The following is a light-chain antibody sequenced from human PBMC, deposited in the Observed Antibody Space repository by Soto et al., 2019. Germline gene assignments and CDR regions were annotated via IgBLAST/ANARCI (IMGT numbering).Light chain of an antibody. V-gene: IGLV2-8*01. CDR1: SSDVGAYNY. CDR2: EVT. CDR3: SSHAGTKVV. Sequence: QLVLTQPPSASGSPGQSVTISCAGTSSDVGAYNYVSWYQQHPGKAPKLMIYEVTKRPSGVPDRFSGSKSGNTASLTVSGLQVEDEADYYCSSHAGTKVVFGGGTQLTVL. J-gene: IGLJ2*01.